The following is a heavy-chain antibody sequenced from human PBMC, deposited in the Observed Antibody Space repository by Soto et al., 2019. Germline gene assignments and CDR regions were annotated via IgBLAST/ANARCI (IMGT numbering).Heavy chain of an antibody. CDR1: GFTFSSYA. CDR3: AKEATYYYDSSGYYETQYYDY. D-gene: IGHD3-22*01. Sequence: EVQLLESGGGLVQPGRSLRLSCAASGFTFSSYAMSWVRQAPGKGLEWVSAISGSGGSTYYADSVKGRFTISRDNSKNTLYLQMNSLRAEDTAVYYCAKEATYYYDSSGYYETQYYDYWGQGTLVTVSS. V-gene: IGHV3-23*01. J-gene: IGHJ4*02. CDR2: ISGSGGST.